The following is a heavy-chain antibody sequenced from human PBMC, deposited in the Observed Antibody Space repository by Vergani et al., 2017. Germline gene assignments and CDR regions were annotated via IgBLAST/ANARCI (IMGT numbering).Heavy chain of an antibody. J-gene: IGHJ3*02. CDR3: ARQILSYCGNDRCYGAAFDI. V-gene: IGHV4-38-2*02. CDR1: GYSITSRYF. CDR2: IYYNGSQ. D-gene: IGHD2-21*01. Sequence: QVQLQESGPGLVQASETLSLSCIVSGYSITSRYFWCWIRQPPGKGLEWIDSIYYNGSQSNNPSLKSRVTISLDMSNNHFSLRLTSVTAADTAVYYCARQILSYCGNDRCYGAAFDIWGQGTMVTVSS.